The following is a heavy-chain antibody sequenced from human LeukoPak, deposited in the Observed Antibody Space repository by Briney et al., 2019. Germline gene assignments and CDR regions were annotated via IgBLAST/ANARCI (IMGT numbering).Heavy chain of an antibody. D-gene: IGHD2-2*01. CDR3: ARDHKGVHCSSTSCDLGAYYYYMDV. J-gene: IGHJ6*03. V-gene: IGHV4-59*12. Sequence: PSETLSLTCNVSGDSMRSYYWSWIRQPPGKGLEWIGYITYSGYSNYNPSFHTRLTISMDASKNQFSLELKSVTAADTAVYYCARDHKGVHCSSTSCDLGAYYYYMDVWGKGTTVTVSS. CDR2: ITYSGYS. CDR1: GDSMRSYY.